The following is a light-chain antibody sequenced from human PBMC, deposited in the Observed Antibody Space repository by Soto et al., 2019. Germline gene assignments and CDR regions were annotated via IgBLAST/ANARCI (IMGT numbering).Light chain of an antibody. Sequence: LTQPPSVSWAPGQTVTIPCTGSSSNIGAPCDVHWYQHLPGTAPKLLIYGASNRPSGVPDRFSASRSGTSASLDITGLQAEDESAYFCQSYDMSLNNYGFGTGTKVTVL. V-gene: IGLV1-40*01. CDR3: QSYDMSLNNYG. CDR2: GAS. J-gene: IGLJ1*01. CDR1: SSNIGAPCD.